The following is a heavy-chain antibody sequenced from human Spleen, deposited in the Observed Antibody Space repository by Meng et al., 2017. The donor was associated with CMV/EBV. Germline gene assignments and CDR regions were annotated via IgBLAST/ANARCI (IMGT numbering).Heavy chain of an antibody. D-gene: IGHD1-26*01. V-gene: IGHV3-72*01. CDR1: GFTFSDDY. Sequence: SGFTFSDDYIDWVRQAPGKGVEWIGRARDRPNIYTTGYAASVKGRFTFSRDDSKSSVYLQMNSLKTEDTAVYYCTRVRVGVTVSDLWGQGTLVTVSS. CDR3: TRVRVGVTVSDL. J-gene: IGHJ5*02. CDR2: ARDRPNIYTT.